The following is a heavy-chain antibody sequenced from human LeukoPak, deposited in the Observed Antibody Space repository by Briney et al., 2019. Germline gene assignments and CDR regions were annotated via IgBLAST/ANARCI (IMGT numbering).Heavy chain of an antibody. CDR3: ARDPFRGYSYGRAFDY. CDR1: GFTFSSYA. J-gene: IGHJ4*02. V-gene: IGHV3-30-3*01. CDR2: KSDDGSNK. Sequence: GGSLRLSCAASGFTFSSYAMHLVRRAPGKGLEWVAVKSDDGSNKYYADSVKGRFTISRDNSKNTLYLQMNSLRAEGTAVYYCARDPFRGYSYGRAFDYWGQGTLVTVSS. D-gene: IGHD5-18*01.